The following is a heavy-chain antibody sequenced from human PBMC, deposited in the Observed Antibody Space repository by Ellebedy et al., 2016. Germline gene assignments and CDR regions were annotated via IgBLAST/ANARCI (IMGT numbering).Heavy chain of an antibody. CDR1: GFTLTTYA. Sequence: GGSLRLXXTASGFTLTTYAMTWVRLAPGRGLQWVSGISGRSGTTIYADAVKGRFAISRDTSKSTLYLQMNSLRAEDTAVYYCAKCTGDSCYSSGAFDIWGQGTMVTVTS. CDR2: ISGRSGTT. J-gene: IGHJ3*02. V-gene: IGHV3-23*01. D-gene: IGHD2-15*01. CDR3: AKCTGDSCYSSGAFDI.